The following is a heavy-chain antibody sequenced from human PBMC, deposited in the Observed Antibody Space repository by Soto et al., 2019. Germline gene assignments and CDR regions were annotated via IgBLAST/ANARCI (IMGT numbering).Heavy chain of an antibody. V-gene: IGHV4-34*01. CDR2: INHSGST. J-gene: IGHJ4*02. D-gene: IGHD2-2*01. CDR1: GGSFSGYY. CDR3: ARSYQLGPGGGMSRYYFDY. Sequence: SETLSLTCAVYGGSFSGYYWSWIRQPPGKGLEWIGEINHSGSTNYNPSLKSRVTISVDTSKNQFSLKLSSVTAADTAVYYCARSYQLGPGGGMSRYYFDYWGQGTLVTVSS.